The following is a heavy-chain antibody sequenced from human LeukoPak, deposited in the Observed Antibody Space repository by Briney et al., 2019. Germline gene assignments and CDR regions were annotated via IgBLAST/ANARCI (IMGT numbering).Heavy chain of an antibody. CDR1: GFTFSSYA. Sequence: GGSLRLSCAASGFTFSSYAMSWVRQAPGKGLEWVSAISGSGGSTYYADSVKGRFTISRDNSKNTLYLQMNSLRAEDTAVYYCAKSSGYSYVQSLYYYYGMDVWGQGTTVTVSS. V-gene: IGHV3-23*01. CDR3: AKSSGYSYVQSLYYYYGMDV. J-gene: IGHJ6*02. CDR2: ISGSGGST. D-gene: IGHD5-18*01.